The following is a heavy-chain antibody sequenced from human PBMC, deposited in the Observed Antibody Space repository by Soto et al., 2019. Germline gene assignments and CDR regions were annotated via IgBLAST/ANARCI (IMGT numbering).Heavy chain of an antibody. CDR1: GFTFSSYS. J-gene: IGHJ6*02. Sequence: EVQLVESGGGLVKPGGSLRLSCAASGFTFSSYSMNWVRQAPGKGLEWVSSISSSSSYIYYADSVKGRFTISRDNAKNSRYLQMNSLRGEDTAVYYCARDGRKYGMDVWGQGTTVTVSS. CDR3: ARDGRKYGMDV. CDR2: ISSSSSYI. V-gene: IGHV3-21*01.